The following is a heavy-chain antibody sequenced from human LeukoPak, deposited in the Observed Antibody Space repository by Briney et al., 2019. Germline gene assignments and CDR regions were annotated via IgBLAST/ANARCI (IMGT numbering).Heavy chain of an antibody. Sequence: SETLSLTCTVSGGSVSSGNYYWNWIRQPAGKGLEWIGAIYAGGNTDYNPSLKGRITVSRDTSKNQSSLKLTAVTAADTAVYYCARRGDVWGQGTTVTVSS. D-gene: IGHD3-10*01. CDR2: IYAGGNT. V-gene: IGHV4-61*02. J-gene: IGHJ6*02. CDR1: GGSVSSGNYY. CDR3: ARRGDV.